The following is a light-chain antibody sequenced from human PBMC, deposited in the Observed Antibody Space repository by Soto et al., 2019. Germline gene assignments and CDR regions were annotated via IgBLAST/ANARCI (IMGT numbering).Light chain of an antibody. V-gene: IGLV1-44*01. CDR3: AACDDSLNGWV. CDR2: SNN. Sequence: QSVLTQPPSASVTPGQRVTISCSGSSSNIGSNTVNWYQQLPGSAPKLLIYSNNQLPSGVPDRFSGSKSGTSASLAISGLQSEDEAEYYCAACDDSLNGWVFGGGTKLTVL. J-gene: IGLJ3*02. CDR1: SSNIGSNT.